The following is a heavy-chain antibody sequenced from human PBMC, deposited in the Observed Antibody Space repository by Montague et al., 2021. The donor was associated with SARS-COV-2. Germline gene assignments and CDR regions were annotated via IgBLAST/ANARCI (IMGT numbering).Heavy chain of an antibody. CDR2: IYYTGST. CDR1: GGSINTYY. CDR3: ARGGGWKRHFDY. D-gene: IGHD4-23*01. J-gene: IGHJ4*02. Sequence: SETLSLTCNVSGGSINTYYWSWIRQSPGRGLEWIGYIYYTGSTTRNPSLDSRVTISLDTSRDLVSLELRSLTAADTAVYYCARGGGWKRHFDYWGQGSLVGVAS. V-gene: IGHV4-59*01.